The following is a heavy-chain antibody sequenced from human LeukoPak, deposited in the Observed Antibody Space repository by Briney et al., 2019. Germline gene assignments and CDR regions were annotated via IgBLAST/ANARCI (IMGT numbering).Heavy chain of an antibody. CDR1: GGSISSSSYY. CDR2: IYYSGST. V-gene: IGHV4-39*07. CDR3: ARRRTMVRGVIIKGWFDP. Sequence: SETLSLTCTVSGGSISSSSYYWGWIRQPPGKGLEWIGSIYYSGSTNYNPSLKSRVTISVDTSKNQFSLKLSSVTAADTAVYYCARRRTMVRGVIIKGWFDPWGQGTLVTVSS. D-gene: IGHD3-10*01. J-gene: IGHJ5*02.